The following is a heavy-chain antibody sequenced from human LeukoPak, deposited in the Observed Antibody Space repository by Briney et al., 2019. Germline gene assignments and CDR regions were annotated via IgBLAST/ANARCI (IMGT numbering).Heavy chain of an antibody. CDR3: ARGGHCSSTSCPHEWYYYYGMDV. CDR1: GFTFSSYW. CDR2: INSDGSST. V-gene: IGHV3-74*01. J-gene: IGHJ6*02. Sequence: KPGGSLRLSCAASGFTFSSYWMPWVRQAPGKGLVWVSRINSDGSSTSYADSVKGRFTISRDNAKNTLYLQMNSLRAEDTAVYYCARGGHCSSTSCPHEWYYYYGMDVWGQGTTVTVSS. D-gene: IGHD2-2*01.